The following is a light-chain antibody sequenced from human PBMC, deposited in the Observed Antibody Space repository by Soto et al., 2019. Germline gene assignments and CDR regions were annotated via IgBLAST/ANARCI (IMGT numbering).Light chain of an antibody. Sequence: EIVLTQSPGTLSLSPGERATLSCRASQSVSSAYLAWYQQKPGQAPRLLIYNVSRRATGIPDRFSGSGSGTDFTLTISSLEPEDFAVYYCQHRMNWPLTFGQGTRLEIK. CDR1: QSVSSAY. V-gene: IGKV3D-20*02. CDR2: NVS. CDR3: QHRMNWPLT. J-gene: IGKJ5*01.